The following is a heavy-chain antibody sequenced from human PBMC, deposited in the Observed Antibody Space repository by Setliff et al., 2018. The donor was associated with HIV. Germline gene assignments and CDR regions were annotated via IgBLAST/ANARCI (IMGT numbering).Heavy chain of an antibody. D-gene: IGHD3-3*01. J-gene: IGHJ6*03. CDR1: GGSISSNNYY. V-gene: IGHV4-39*07. CDR3: AIFHYYYYYMDV. CDR2: IYYSGNA. Sequence: PSETLSLTCTVSGGSISSNNYYWGWIRQSPGKGLEWFGSIYYSGNAYYNPSLKSRLTISMDTSKNQFSLKLNSVTAADTAVYYCAIFHYYYYYMDVWGKGTTVTVSS.